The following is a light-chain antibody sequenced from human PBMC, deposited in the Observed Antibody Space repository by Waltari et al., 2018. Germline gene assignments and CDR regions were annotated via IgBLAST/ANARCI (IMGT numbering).Light chain of an antibody. J-gene: IGLJ2*01. CDR1: NIGRKS. CDR3: QVWDSSSDRL. V-gene: IGLV3-21*03. CDR2: DDS. Sequence: SYVLTQPPSVSVAPGKTARITCGGNNIGRKSVHWYQQKPGQAPVLVVYDDSDRPSGSPERFSGSNSGNTATLTISRVEAGDEADYYCQVWDSSSDRLFGGGTKLTVL.